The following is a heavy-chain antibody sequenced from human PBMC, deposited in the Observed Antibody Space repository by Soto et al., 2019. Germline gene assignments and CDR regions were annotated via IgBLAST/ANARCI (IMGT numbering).Heavy chain of an antibody. CDR1: GGSISSSSDY. CDR2: IYYSGST. CDR3: ARHNQYNWFDP. V-gene: IGHV4-39*01. Sequence: QLQLQESGPGLAKPSETLALTCTVSGGSISSSSDYWGWIRQPPGKGLEWIGSIYYSGSTYYKPSLQSRVTISVDTSKNQFSLKLRSVTAADTAVYYCARHNQYNWFDPWGQGTLVSVSS. J-gene: IGHJ5*02.